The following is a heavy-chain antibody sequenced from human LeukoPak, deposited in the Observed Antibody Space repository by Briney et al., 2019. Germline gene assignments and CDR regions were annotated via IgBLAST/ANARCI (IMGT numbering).Heavy chain of an antibody. CDR3: ARQGGHYYYYYMDV. V-gene: IGHV4-61*02. D-gene: IGHD1-26*01. CDR1: GGSISSGSYY. J-gene: IGHJ6*03. CDR2: IYTSGST. Sequence: SQTLSLTCTVSGGSISSGSYYWSWIRQPAGKGLEWIGRIYTSGSTSYNPSLKSRVTISVDTSKNQFSLKLSSVTAADTAVYYCARQGGHYYYYYMDVWGKGTTVTVSS.